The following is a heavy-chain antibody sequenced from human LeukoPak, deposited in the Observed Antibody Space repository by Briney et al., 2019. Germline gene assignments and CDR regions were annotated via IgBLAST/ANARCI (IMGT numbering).Heavy chain of an antibody. D-gene: IGHD1-7*01. J-gene: IGHJ4*02. Sequence: PGGSLRLPCAASELTSSTSWMSWVRQAPGKGLEWVAQTKQDGSEKYYVDSVKGRFTTSRDKNSLFLQMNSVRAEDTAVYYCVGWGISGITNHWGQGTLVTVSS. CDR1: ELTSSTSW. CDR3: VGWGISGITNH. V-gene: IGHV3-7*01. CDR2: TKQDGSEK.